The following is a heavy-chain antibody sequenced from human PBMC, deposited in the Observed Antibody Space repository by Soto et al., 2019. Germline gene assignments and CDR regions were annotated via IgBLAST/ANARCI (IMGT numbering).Heavy chain of an antibody. CDR3: ARVVAAMPGYHYAFDI. CDR1: GYTFTSYA. D-gene: IGHD2-15*01. V-gene: IGHV1-3*01. CDR2: INAGNGNT. Sequence: ASVKVSCKXSGYTFTSYATHWVRQAPGQRLEWMGWINAGNGNTKYSQKFQGRVTITRDTSASTAYMELSSLRSEDTAVYYCARVVAAMPGYHYAFDIWGQGTMVTVSS. J-gene: IGHJ3*02.